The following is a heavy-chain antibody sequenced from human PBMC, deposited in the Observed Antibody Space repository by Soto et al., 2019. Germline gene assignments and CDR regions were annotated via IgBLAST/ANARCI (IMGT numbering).Heavy chain of an antibody. J-gene: IGHJ5*02. CDR3: ARVAGYCSGGSCYSRYLPYNWFDP. CDR2: INHSGST. V-gene: IGHV4-34*01. Sequence: QVQLQQWGAGLLKPSETLSLTCAVYGGSFSGYYWSWIRQPPGKGLEWIGEINHSGSTNYNPSLKSRVTISVDTSKNQFSLKLSSVTAADTAVYYCARVAGYCSGGSCYSRYLPYNWFDPWGQGTLVTVSS. CDR1: GGSFSGYY. D-gene: IGHD2-15*01.